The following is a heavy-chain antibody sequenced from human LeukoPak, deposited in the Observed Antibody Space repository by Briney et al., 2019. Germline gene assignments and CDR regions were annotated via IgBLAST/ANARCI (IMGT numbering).Heavy chain of an antibody. CDR3: ARLTAGVTSPPY. V-gene: IGHV3-74*01. Sequence: GGSLRLSCTVSGFTFGSYWMHWVRQAPGKGLVWVSRISTDGSTTTYADSVKGRFTISRDNSKSTVYLQMNSLRAQDTAIYYCARLTAGVTSPPYWGQGTLVTVSS. CDR1: GFTFGSYW. J-gene: IGHJ4*02. D-gene: IGHD1-14*01. CDR2: ISTDGSTT.